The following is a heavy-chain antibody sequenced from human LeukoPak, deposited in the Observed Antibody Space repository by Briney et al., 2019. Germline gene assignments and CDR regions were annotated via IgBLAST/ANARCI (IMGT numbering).Heavy chain of an antibody. CDR3: ASDITIFGVVPWYFDL. D-gene: IGHD3-3*01. CDR2: INHSGST. V-gene: IGHV4-34*01. CDR1: GGSFSGYY. J-gene: IGHJ2*01. Sequence: TSETLSLTCAVYGGSFSGYYWSWIRQPPGKGLEWIGEINHSGSTNYNPSLKSRVTISVDTSKNQFSLKLSSVTAADTAVYYCASDITIFGVVPWYFDLWGRGTLVTVSS.